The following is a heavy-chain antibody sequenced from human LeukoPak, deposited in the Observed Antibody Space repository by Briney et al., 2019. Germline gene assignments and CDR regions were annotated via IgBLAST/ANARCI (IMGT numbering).Heavy chain of an antibody. CDR3: ARHHTGDYYDSSGYYYFDY. D-gene: IGHD3-22*01. V-gene: IGHV4-38-2*01. J-gene: IGHJ4*02. CDR2: IYHSGST. Sequence: PSETLSLTCAVSGYSISSGYYWGWIRQPPGKGLEWIGSIYHSGSTYYNPYLKSRVTISVDTSKNQFSLKLSSVTAADTAVYYCARHHTGDYYDSSGYYYFDYWGQGALVTVSS. CDR1: GYSISSGYY.